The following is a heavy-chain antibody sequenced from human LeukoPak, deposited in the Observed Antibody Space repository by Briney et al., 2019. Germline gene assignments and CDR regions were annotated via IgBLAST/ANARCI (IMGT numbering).Heavy chain of an antibody. CDR3: AREGYSSSLDY. D-gene: IGHD5-18*01. CDR2: IYHSGST. Sequence: SGTLSLACAVSGGSISSSNWWSWVRQPPGKGLEWIGEIYHSGSTNYNPSLKSRVTMSVDTSKNQFSLKLSSVTAADTAVYYCAREGYSSSLDYWGQGTLVTVSS. V-gene: IGHV4-4*02. CDR1: GGSISSSNW. J-gene: IGHJ4*02.